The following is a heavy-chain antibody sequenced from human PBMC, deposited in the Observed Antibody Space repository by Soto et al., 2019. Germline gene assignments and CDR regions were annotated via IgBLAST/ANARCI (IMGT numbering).Heavy chain of an antibody. CDR2: IYSGGST. J-gene: IGHJ6*02. CDR1: GFTVSSNY. V-gene: IGHV3-53*04. D-gene: IGHD1-7*01. Sequence: EVQLVESGGGLVQPGGSLRLSCAASGFTVSSNYMSWVRQAPGKGLEWVSVIYSGGSTYYADSVKGRFTISRHNSKNTLYLQRNRLRAEDTAVYYCATRTHARDSRKIYYYSGMDVWGQGTTVTVSS. CDR3: ATRTHARDSRKIYYYSGMDV.